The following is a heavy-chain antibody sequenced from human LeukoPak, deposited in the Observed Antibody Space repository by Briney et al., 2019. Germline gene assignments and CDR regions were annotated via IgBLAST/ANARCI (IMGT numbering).Heavy chain of an antibody. CDR3: ARVRRVGWKTDY. CDR1: GGSFSGYY. D-gene: IGHD1-1*01. J-gene: IGHJ4*02. CDR2: INHSGST. V-gene: IGHV4-34*01. Sequence: SETLSLTCAVYGGSFSGYYWSWIRQPPGKGLEWIGEINHSGSTNYNPSLKSRVTISVDTSKNQFSLKLSSVTAADTAVYYCARVRRVGWKTDYWGQGTLVTVSS.